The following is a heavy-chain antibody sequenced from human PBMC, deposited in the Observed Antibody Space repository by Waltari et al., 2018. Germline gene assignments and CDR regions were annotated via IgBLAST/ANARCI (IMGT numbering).Heavy chain of an antibody. CDR2: IYDGRGNT. CDR1: GGSIGNSY. V-gene: IGHV4-59*12. Sequence: QVQLQESGPGLVTPSGTLSLTCAVSGGSIGNSYWSWIRQPPGKAPEWIGYIYDGRGNTNFNPSIKSRVTISTDTSRNQVSLKLTSVTAADTAVDFCARGPLVIGFAVHYGLDSWGQGAVVTVSS. D-gene: IGHD2-21*01. CDR3: ARGPLVIGFAVHYGLDS. J-gene: IGHJ6*02.